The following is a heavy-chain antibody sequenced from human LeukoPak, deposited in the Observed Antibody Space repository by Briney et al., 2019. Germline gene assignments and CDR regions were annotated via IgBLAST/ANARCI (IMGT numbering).Heavy chain of an antibody. J-gene: IGHJ4*02. V-gene: IGHV3-30*02. CDR2: IHHDGSNK. D-gene: IGHD3-22*01. Sequence: PGGSLRLSCAASGFTFSSYGMHWVRQAPGKGLDWVAFIHHDGSNKYYADSVRGRFTISRDNSKNTLYLQMNSLRAEDTAVYYCAKDLNYYDSSGYYWGQGTLVTVSS. CDR1: GFTFSSYG. CDR3: AKDLNYYDSSGYY.